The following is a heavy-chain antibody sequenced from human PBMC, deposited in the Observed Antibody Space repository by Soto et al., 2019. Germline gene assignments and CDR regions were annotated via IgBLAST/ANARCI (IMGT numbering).Heavy chain of an antibody. V-gene: IGHV3-23*01. J-gene: IGHJ4*02. D-gene: IGHD1-1*01. Sequence: PGGSLRLSCXASGFTFSNYAMSWVRQAPGKGLEWVSTITGSAGGTYYADSMKGRFTISRDNSKSTLYLQMYSLRVEDTAVYYCARESEHWGQGTLVTGSS. CDR1: GFTFSNYA. CDR3: ARESEH. CDR2: ITGSAGGT.